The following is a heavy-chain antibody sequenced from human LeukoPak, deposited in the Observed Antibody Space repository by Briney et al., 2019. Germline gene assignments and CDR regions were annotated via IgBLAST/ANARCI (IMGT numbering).Heavy chain of an antibody. CDR1: GYTFTSYD. J-gene: IGHJ6*03. CDR2: MNPNSGNT. V-gene: IGHV1-8*03. CDR3: ARDQYSSSRGYYYYYYMDV. D-gene: IGHD6-6*01. Sequence: GASVKVSCKASGYTFTSYDINWVRQATGQGLEWMGRMNPNSGNTGYAQKFQGRVTITRNTSISTAYMELSSLRSDDTAVYYCARDQYSSSRGYYYYYYMDVWGKGTTVTVSS.